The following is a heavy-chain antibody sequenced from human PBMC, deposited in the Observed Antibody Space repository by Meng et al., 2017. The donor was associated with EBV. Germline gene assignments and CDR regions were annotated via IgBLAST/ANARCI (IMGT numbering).Heavy chain of an antibody. D-gene: IGHD3-3*01. CDR2: VHESGNS. CDR1: GGAMSPYY. Sequence: QLRESGPGLVSPSETLSRTCTVSGGAMSPYYWNWIRQFPEKGLEWIGYVHESGNSNYNPSLRDRVTISLDTSKNQFSLELNSVTAADTALYYCARLNQFLEWDFDYWGRGTLVTVSS. J-gene: IGHJ4*02. V-gene: IGHV4-59*01. CDR3: ARLNQFLEWDFDY.